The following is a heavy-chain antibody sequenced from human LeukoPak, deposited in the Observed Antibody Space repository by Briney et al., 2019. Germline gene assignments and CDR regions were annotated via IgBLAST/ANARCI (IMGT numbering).Heavy chain of an antibody. V-gene: IGHV3-7*03. J-gene: IGHJ2*01. CDR2: IKQDGSEK. Sequence: GGSLRLSCAASGFSFSSYWMSWVRQAPGKGLEWVANIKQDGSEKYYVDSVKGRFTISRDNSKNTLYLQMNSLKAEDTAVYYCARWYFWSGYFLRYFDLWGRGTLVTVSS. CDR1: GFSFSSYW. D-gene: IGHD3-3*01. CDR3: ARWYFWSGYFLRYFDL.